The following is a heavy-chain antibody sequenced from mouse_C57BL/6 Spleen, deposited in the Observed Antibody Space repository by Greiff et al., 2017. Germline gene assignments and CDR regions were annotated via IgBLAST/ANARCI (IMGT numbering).Heavy chain of an antibody. CDR3: ARGGAWFAY. J-gene: IGHJ3*01. V-gene: IGHV1-50*01. Sequence: QVQLQQPGAELVKPGASVKLSCKASGFTFTSYWMQWVQQRPGQGLEWIGEIDPSDSYTNYNQKFKGKATLTVDTSSSTAYMQLSSLTSADSAVYYCARGGAWFAYWGQGTLVTVSA. CDR1: GFTFTSYW. CDR2: IDPSDSYT.